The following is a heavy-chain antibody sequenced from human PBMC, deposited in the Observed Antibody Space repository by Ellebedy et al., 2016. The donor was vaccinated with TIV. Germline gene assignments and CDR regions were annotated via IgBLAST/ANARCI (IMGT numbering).Heavy chain of an antibody. J-gene: IGHJ4*02. V-gene: IGHV3-30*04. CDR1: GVALTNSI. Sequence: PGGSLRLSCTVSGVALTNSIIHWVRQAPGKGLEWVALISHDEGNQAYIDSVRGRFTISRDISKNTVYLQLDGLRAEDTAVYYCAREKHSSGRAGTFAYWGQGTLVTVSS. D-gene: IGHD6-19*01. CDR3: AREKHSSGRAGTFAY. CDR2: ISHDEGNQ.